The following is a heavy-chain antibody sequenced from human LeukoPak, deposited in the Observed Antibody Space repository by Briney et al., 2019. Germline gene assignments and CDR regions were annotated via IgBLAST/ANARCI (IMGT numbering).Heavy chain of an antibody. CDR3: ARAGLWFGELTRYYFDY. Sequence: ASVKVSCKASGYTFTSYDINWVRQATGQGLEWMGWMNPNSGNTGYAQKFQGRVTITADESTSTAYMELSSLRSEDTAVYYCARAGLWFGELTRYYFDYWGQGTLVTVSS. J-gene: IGHJ4*02. V-gene: IGHV1-8*01. CDR1: GYTFTSYD. D-gene: IGHD3-10*01. CDR2: MNPNSGNT.